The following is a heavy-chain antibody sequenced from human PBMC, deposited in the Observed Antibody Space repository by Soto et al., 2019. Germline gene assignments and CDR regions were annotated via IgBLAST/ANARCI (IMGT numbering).Heavy chain of an antibody. J-gene: IGHJ4*02. V-gene: IGHV1-2*04. Sequence: ASVKVSCKASGYTFTGYYRHWVRQAPGQGLEWMGWINPNSGGTNYAQKFQGWVTMTRDTSISTAYMELSRLRSDDTAVYYCARGDPYYYDSSGYPNNFDYWGQGTLVTVSS. CDR1: GYTFTGYY. CDR3: ARGDPYYYDSSGYPNNFDY. D-gene: IGHD3-22*01. CDR2: INPNSGGT.